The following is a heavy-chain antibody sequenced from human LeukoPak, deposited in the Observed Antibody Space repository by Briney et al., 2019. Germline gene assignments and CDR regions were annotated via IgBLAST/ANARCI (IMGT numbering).Heavy chain of an antibody. CDR2: MNPNSGNT. CDR1: GYTFTSYD. V-gene: IGHV1-8*01. Sequence: ASVKVSCKAPGYTFTSYDINWVRQATGQGLEWMGWMNPNSGNTGYAQKFQGRVTMTRNTSISTAYMELSSLRSEDTAVYYCARGARRYANWFDPWGQGTLVTVSS. D-gene: IGHD1-1*01. CDR3: ARGARRYANWFDP. J-gene: IGHJ5*02.